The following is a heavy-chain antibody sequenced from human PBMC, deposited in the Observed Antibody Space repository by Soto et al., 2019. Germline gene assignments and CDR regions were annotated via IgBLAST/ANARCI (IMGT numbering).Heavy chain of an antibody. CDR2: ISAYNGNT. D-gene: IGHD6-13*01. CDR1: GYTFTSYG. Sequence: QVQLVQSGAEVKKPGASVKVSCKASGYTFTSYGISWVRQAPGQGLEWMGWISAYNGNTNYAQKLQGRVTMTTDTSTSTAYSALRRLRSDDTAVYYCARSIAAAVDLDYWGQGTRVTVSS. V-gene: IGHV1-18*01. J-gene: IGHJ4*02. CDR3: ARSIAAAVDLDY.